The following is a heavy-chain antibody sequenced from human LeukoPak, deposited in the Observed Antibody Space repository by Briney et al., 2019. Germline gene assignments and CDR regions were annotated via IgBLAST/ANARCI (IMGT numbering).Heavy chain of an antibody. Sequence: SETLSLTCTVSGGSISSGGYYWSWIRQHPGKGLEWIGYIYYSGSTYYNPSLKSRVTISVDTSKNQFSLKLSSVTAADTAVYYCARNLAHDILTGYAFDYWGQGTLVTVSS. CDR2: IYYSGST. D-gene: IGHD3-9*01. J-gene: IGHJ4*02. CDR3: ARNLAHDILTGYAFDY. V-gene: IGHV4-31*03. CDR1: GGSISSGGYY.